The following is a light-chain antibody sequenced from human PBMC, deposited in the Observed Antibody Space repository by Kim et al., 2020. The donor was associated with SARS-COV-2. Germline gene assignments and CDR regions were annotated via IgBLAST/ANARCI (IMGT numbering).Light chain of an antibody. CDR3: ISRDPISKHVV. V-gene: IGLV3-19*01. CDR1: SLRRYH. J-gene: IGLJ2*01. CDR2: DIN. Sequence: ALEQTVRNTCQGVSLRRYHASWNQQQPGQAPLLVIYDINIRPSGIPDGFSGSNSGNTASLTITRAQAEDEADYYCISRDPISKHVVFGGGTKLTVL.